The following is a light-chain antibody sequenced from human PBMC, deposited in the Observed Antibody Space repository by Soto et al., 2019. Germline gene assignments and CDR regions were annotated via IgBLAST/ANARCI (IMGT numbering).Light chain of an antibody. J-gene: IGKJ1*01. CDR1: QSVSNF. V-gene: IGKV3-11*01. CDR2: DAS. CDR3: QQRSIGPPWA. Sequence: EIVLTQSPATLSLSKGERATLTCRASQSVSNFLAWYQHKPGQAPRLLIYDASIRATGVPARFSGSGSGTDFSLTISSLEPEDFAIYYCQQRSIGPPWAFGQGTKVDIK.